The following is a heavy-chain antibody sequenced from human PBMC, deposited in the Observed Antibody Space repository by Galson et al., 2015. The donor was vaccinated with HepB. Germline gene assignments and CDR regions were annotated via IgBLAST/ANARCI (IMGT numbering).Heavy chain of an antibody. Sequence: SLRLSCAASEFTLSAYWMSWVRQAPGKGLEWVANIKQDGSEKYYVDSVKGRFTISRDNAKNLLHLQMTSLRAEDTAVYYCARDSSVSVEGSGYDGRAFDTWGQGTRVVVSS. V-gene: IGHV3-7*01. CDR3: ARDSSVSVEGSGYDGRAFDT. CDR2: IKQDGSEK. CDR1: EFTLSAYW. D-gene: IGHD5-12*01. J-gene: IGHJ3*02.